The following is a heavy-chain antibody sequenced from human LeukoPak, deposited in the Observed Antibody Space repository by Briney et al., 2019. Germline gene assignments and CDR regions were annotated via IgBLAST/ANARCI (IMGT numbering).Heavy chain of an antibody. CDR1: GRSFSGYY. J-gene: IGHJ4*02. D-gene: IGHD2-8*02. CDR3: SRVYWSHPANDYFDY. CDR2: INHSGST. V-gene: IGHV4-34*01. Sequence: SESLSLTCAVYGRSFSGYYWSWIRQTPGKGLEWIGEINHSGSTTYNPSFMSGVTISVDTSKNQSSLKLSSVSAADTALSYCSRVYWSHPANDYFDYWGQGTLVTVSS.